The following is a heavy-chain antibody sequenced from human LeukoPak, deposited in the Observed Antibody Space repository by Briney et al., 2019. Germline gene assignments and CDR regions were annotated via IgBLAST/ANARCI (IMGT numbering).Heavy chain of an antibody. V-gene: IGHV1-69*13. J-gene: IGHJ4*02. CDR3: AREAEVGATFDY. Sequence: SVKVSCKASGGTFISYAISWVRQAPGQGLEWMGGIIPIFGTANYAQKFQGRVTITADESTSTAYMELSSLRSEDTAVYYCAREAEVGATFDYWGQGTLVTVSS. D-gene: IGHD1-26*01. CDR2: IIPIFGTA. CDR1: GGTFISYA.